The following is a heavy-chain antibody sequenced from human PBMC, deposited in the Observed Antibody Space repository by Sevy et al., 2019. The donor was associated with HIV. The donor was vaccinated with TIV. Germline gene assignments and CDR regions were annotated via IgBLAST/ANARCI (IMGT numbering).Heavy chain of an antibody. J-gene: IGHJ6*02. CDR3: ARVRSIYVDTTHYYAMDV. V-gene: IGHV3-33*01. CDR2: IWYDGSTK. D-gene: IGHD5-18*01. CDR1: GFTFSSYG. Sequence: GESLKISCAASGFTFSSYGMHWVRRAPGKGLEWVALIWYDGSTKFYADSVKGRFTISRDNSKNILSLQMNSLRADDTAVYYCARVRSIYVDTTHYYAMDVWGQGTTVTVSS.